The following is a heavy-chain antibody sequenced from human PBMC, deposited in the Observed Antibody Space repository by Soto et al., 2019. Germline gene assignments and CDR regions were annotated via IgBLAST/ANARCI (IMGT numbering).Heavy chain of an antibody. CDR3: AAGGAGYDAFDI. CDR2: IYYSGST. V-gene: IGHV4-31*03. D-gene: IGHD1-26*01. J-gene: IGHJ3*02. Sequence: SETLSLTCTVSGGSISSGGYYWSWIRQHPGKGLEWIGYIYYSGSTYYNPSLKSRVTISVDTSKNQFSLKLSSVTAADTAVYYCAAGGAGYDAFDIWGQGTMVTVSS. CDR1: GGSISSGGYY.